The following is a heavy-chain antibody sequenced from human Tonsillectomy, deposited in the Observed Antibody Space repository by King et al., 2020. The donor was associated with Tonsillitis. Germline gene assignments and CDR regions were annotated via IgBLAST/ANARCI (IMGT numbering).Heavy chain of an antibody. CDR2: ISGSGGTT. D-gene: IGHD3-16*01. Sequence: VQLVESGGGLVQPGGSLRLSCAASGFTFSSYAMNWVRQAPGKGLEWVSFISGSGGTTYFADSVKGRFTISRDNSKNTLYLQMNSLRAEDTAVYYCAKDYEEIIDYWGQGTLVTVSS. CDR3: AKDYEEIIDY. CDR1: GFTFSSYA. J-gene: IGHJ4*02. V-gene: IGHV3-23*04.